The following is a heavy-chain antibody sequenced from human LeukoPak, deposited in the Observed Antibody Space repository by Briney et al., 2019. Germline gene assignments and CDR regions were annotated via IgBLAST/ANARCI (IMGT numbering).Heavy chain of an antibody. CDR3: AKALSSAIAVAGTRDY. CDR2: ISGSGGST. J-gene: IGHJ4*02. D-gene: IGHD6-19*01. V-gene: IGHV3-23*01. CDR1: GFTFSSYA. Sequence: PGASLRLSCAASGFTFSSYAMSWVRQAPGKGLEWVSAISGSGGSTYYADSVKGGFTISRDNSKNTLYLQMNSLRAEDTAVYYCAKALSSAIAVAGTRDYWGQGTLVTVSS.